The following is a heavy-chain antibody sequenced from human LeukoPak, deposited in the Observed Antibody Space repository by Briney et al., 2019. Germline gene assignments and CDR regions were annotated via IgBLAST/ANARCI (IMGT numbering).Heavy chain of an antibody. CDR2: INGDGSR. V-gene: IGHV3-74*01. D-gene: IGHD2-15*01. J-gene: IGHJ4*02. CDR3: GLGYCSGGSCCHIDY. Sequence: GGSLRLSCAASGFTFNYYWMHWVRQAPGKGLMWVSRINGDGSRSYADSVKGRFTISRDNAKKTVDLQMNSLRAEDTAVYYCGLGYCSGGSCCHIDYWGQGTLVTVSS. CDR1: GFTFNYYW.